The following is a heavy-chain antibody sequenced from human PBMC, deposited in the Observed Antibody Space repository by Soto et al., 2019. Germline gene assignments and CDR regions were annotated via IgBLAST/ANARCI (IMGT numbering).Heavy chain of an antibody. CDR3: ARQDPLRFFDF. V-gene: IGHV4-39*01. CDR2: IYYTGST. D-gene: IGHD4-17*01. CDR1: GDSIYSVSSF. J-gene: IGHJ4*02. Sequence: PXETLSLTCSVSGDSIYSVSSFWSWIRQPPGKGLEWIGSIYYTGSTYYNPSLQSRVTISLDSSKNQFSLKLRSVTAADTAVYFCARQDPLRFFDFWGQGSLVTVSS.